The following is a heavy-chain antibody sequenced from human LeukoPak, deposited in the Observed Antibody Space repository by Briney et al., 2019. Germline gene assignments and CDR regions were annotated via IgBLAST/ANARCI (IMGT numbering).Heavy chain of an antibody. D-gene: IGHD2-2*01. CDR1: GFTFSSYS. CDR3: ARDLRRVVVVPAAMPLGY. J-gene: IGHJ4*02. Sequence: GSLRLSCAASGFTFSSYSMNWVRQAPGKGLEWVSSSSSSSSYIYYADSVKGRFTISRDNAKNSLYLQMNSLRAEDTAVYYCARDLRRVVVVPAAMPLGYWGQGTLVTVSP. V-gene: IGHV3-21*01. CDR2: SSSSSSYI.